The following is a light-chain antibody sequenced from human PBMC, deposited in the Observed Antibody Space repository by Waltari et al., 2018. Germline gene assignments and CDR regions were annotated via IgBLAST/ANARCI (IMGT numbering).Light chain of an antibody. V-gene: IGLV2-8*01. CDR3: TSHAGTNSV. CDR1: SSHVGGDHS. J-gene: IGLJ3*02. Sequence: QSALTQLPSASGSPGQSVTLSCTGPSSHVGGDHSVSWSQHHPGKAPKLLIYQVSKRPSGVPDRFSGSKSGNTASLTVSGLQAEDEAEYFCTSHAGTNSVFGGGTKLTVL. CDR2: QVS.